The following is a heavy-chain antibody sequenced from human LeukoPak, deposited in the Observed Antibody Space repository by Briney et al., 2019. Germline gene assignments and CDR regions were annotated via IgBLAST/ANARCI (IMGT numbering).Heavy chain of an antibody. CDR3: ARDKDGDNDVYDV. D-gene: IGHD7-27*01. V-gene: IGHV4-31*03. Sequence: NPSETLSLTCSVSGVSISSDGYYWSWIRQHPGKGLEWIGFIHSSGRTSYNPSLNSRVTMTTDTSKNEFSLKLTSVTAADTAVYYCARDKDGDNDVYDVWGQGTMVTVSS. CDR1: GVSISSDGYY. J-gene: IGHJ3*01. CDR2: IHSSGRT.